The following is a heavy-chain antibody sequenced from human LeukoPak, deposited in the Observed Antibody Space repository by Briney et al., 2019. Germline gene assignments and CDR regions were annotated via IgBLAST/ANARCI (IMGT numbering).Heavy chain of an antibody. D-gene: IGHD3-22*01. CDR2: ISYDGSNK. J-gene: IGHJ4*02. Sequence: GRSLRLSCAASGFTFSSYGMHWVRQAPGKGLEWVAVISYDGSNKYYAGSVKGRFTISRDNSKNTLYLQMNSLRAEDTAVYYCAKDSRPYITMIVVVITRLFDYWGQGTLVTVSS. V-gene: IGHV3-30*18. CDR3: AKDSRPYITMIVVVITRLFDY. CDR1: GFTFSSYG.